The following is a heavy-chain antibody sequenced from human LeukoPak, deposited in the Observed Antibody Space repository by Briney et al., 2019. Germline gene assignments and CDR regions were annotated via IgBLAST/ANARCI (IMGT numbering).Heavy chain of an antibody. D-gene: IGHD2-2*01. V-gene: IGHV5-51*01. CDR1: GYSFTSYW. Sequence: RGESLKISCKGSGYSFTSYWIGWVRQMPGKGLEWMGIIYPGDSDTRYSPSFQGQVTISADKSISTAYLQWSSLKASDTAMYYCARLGPSYQLPPVRFDYWGQGTLVTVSS. CDR3: ARLGPSYQLPPVRFDY. CDR2: IYPGDSDT. J-gene: IGHJ4*02.